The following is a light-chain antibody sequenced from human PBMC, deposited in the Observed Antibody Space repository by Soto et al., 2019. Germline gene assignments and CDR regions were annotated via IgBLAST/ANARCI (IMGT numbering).Light chain of an antibody. J-gene: IGKJ1*01. CDR1: QSISSY. V-gene: IGKV1-39*01. CDR3: QQYYSTPWT. Sequence: DIQLPQSPSSLSASVGDRVTITCRASQSISSYLNWYQQKPGKAPKLLIYAASSLQSGVPSRFSGSGSGTDFTLTISGLQAEDVAVYYCQQYYSTPWTFGQGTKVDIK. CDR2: AAS.